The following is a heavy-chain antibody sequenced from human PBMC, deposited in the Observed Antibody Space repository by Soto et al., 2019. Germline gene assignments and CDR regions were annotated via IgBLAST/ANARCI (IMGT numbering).Heavy chain of an antibody. Sequence: QVQLVQSGAEVKKPGSSVKVSCKASGGTFSSYAISWVRQPPGQGLEWMGGIIPIFGTADYAQKFQGRVTITADESTSTDYMELSSLRSEDTAVYYCASHSGSSPEGRYYYGMDVWGQGTTVTVSS. CDR2: IIPIFGTA. CDR3: ASHSGSSPEGRYYYGMDV. D-gene: IGHD1-26*01. V-gene: IGHV1-69*12. J-gene: IGHJ6*02. CDR1: GGTFSSYA.